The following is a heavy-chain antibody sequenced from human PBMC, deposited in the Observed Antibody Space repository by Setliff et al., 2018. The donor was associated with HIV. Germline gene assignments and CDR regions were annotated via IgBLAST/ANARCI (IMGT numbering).Heavy chain of an antibody. CDR3: AGSGYYYYMDV. J-gene: IGHJ6*03. CDR1: GYTLTSNY. Sequence: SVKVSCKASGYTLTSNYMHWVRQAPGQGLEWMGGIIPIFGTANYAQKFQGRVTITTDESTSTAYMELSSLRSEDTAVYYCAGSGYYYYMDVWGKGTTVTVSS. D-gene: IGHD3-10*01. V-gene: IGHV1-69*05. CDR2: IIPIFGTA.